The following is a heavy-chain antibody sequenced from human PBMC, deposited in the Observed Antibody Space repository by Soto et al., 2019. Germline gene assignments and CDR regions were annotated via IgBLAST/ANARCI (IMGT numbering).Heavy chain of an antibody. V-gene: IGHV4-31*03. Sequence: SETLSLTCTVSGGSISSGGYYWSWIRQHPGKGLEWIGYIYYSGSTYYNPSLKSRVTISVDTSKNQFSLKLSSVTAADTAVYYCATRSGSYYNYGYFDPWGQGTLVTVSS. D-gene: IGHD3-10*01. CDR3: ATRSGSYYNYGYFDP. CDR2: IYYSGST. J-gene: IGHJ5*02. CDR1: GGSISSGGYY.